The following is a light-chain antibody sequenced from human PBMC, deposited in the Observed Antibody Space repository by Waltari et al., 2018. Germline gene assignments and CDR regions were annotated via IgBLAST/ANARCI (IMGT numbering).Light chain of an antibody. CDR2: GAS. Sequence: EIVMTQSPATLSVSPGERATLSCRASQSVSSDLAWYQQKPGPAPRLLIQGASTRATGIPARFSGSGSGTEFTLTISSLQSEDFAVYYCQQYNNWPRSTFGQGTKLEIK. CDR1: QSVSSD. V-gene: IGKV3-15*01. CDR3: QQYNNWPRST. J-gene: IGKJ2*01.